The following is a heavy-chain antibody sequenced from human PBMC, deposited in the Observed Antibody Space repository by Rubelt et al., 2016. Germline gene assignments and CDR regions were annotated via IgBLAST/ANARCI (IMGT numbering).Heavy chain of an antibody. CDR1: GFTFTSSA. J-gene: IGHJ4*02. D-gene: IGHD1-26*01. Sequence: QMQLVQSGPEVKKPGTSVTVSCKASGFTFTSSAVQWVRQARGHRLEWIGWIVVGTGNTNYAQKVQERVTITRDMATSTAYRGRGSRGSEDTAVYYGAADIDIRGYVDDGGQGTLVTVAS. CDR3: AADIDIRGYVDD. CDR2: IVVGTGNT. V-gene: IGHV1-58*01.